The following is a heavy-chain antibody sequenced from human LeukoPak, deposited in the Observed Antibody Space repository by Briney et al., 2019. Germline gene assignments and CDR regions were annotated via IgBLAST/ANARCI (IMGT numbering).Heavy chain of an antibody. CDR1: GFTFSSYW. Sequence: GGSLRLSCAASGFTFSSYWMNWVRQAPGKGLEWVSRINTDGNNTRYADSVKGRFTISRDNSKNTLYLQMNSLRAEDTAVYYCARGTRGTYYYDSSGYHDYWGQGTLVTVSS. J-gene: IGHJ4*02. D-gene: IGHD3-22*01. V-gene: IGHV3-74*01. CDR3: ARGTRGTYYYDSSGYHDY. CDR2: INTDGNNT.